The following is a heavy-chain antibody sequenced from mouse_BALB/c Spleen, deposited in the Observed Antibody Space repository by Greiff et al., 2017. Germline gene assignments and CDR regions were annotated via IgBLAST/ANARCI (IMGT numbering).Heavy chain of an antibody. D-gene: IGHD2-3*01. CDR1: GFSLTSYG. CDR3: ARAGDGFAWFAY. Sequence: VQRVESGPGLVAPSQSLSITCTVSGFSLTSYGVHWVRQPPGKGLEWLGVIWAGGSTNYNSALMSRLSISKDNSKSQVFLKMNSLQTDDTAMYYCARAGDGFAWFAYWGQGTLVTVSA. CDR2: IWAGGST. J-gene: IGHJ3*01. V-gene: IGHV2-9*02.